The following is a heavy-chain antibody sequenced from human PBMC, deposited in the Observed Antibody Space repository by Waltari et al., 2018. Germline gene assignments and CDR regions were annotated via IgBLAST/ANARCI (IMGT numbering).Heavy chain of an antibody. CDR2: IGYDGSNK. Sequence: QVQLVESGGGVVQPGRSLRLSCAASGFTFSSYGMHWVRQAPGKGLEWVSVIGYDGSNKYYADSVKGGFTISRDNSKNTLYLQMNSRRAEDTAVYYCARGVRSAFDIWGQGTMVTVSS. J-gene: IGHJ3*02. D-gene: IGHD6-6*01. CDR1: GFTFSSYG. CDR3: ARGVRSAFDI. V-gene: IGHV3-33*01.